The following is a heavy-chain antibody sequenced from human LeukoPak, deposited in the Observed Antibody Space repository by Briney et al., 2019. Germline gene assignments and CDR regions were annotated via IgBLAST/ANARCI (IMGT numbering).Heavy chain of an antibody. J-gene: IGHJ4*02. CDR1: GFTFGNAW. V-gene: IGHV3-15*01. D-gene: IGHD6-6*01. CDR2: IKSKTDGGTT. CDR3: TTDLEYSSSSSRDY. Sequence: GGSLRPSCAASGFTFGNAWMSWVRQAPGKGLEWVDRIKSKTDGGTTDYAAPVKGRFTISRDDSKNTLYLQMNSLKTEDTAVYYCTTDLEYSSSSSRDYWGQGTLVTVSS.